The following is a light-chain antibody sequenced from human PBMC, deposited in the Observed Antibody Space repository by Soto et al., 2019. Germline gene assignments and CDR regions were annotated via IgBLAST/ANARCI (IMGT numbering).Light chain of an antibody. V-gene: IGKV3-20*01. J-gene: IGKJ1*01. CDR3: QQYGNSPQT. CDR2: GAS. CDR1: QSVSNNY. Sequence: EIVLTQSPVTLSLSPGVRATLSCRASQSVSNNYLAWYQQKPGQAPRLLIYGASNRATGIPDRFSGSGSGTDFTLTISRLEPEDFAVYYCQQYGNSPQTFGHGTKVDIK.